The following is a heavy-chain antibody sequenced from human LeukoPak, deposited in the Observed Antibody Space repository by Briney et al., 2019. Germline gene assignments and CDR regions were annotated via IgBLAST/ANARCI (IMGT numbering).Heavy chain of an antibody. J-gene: IGHJ4*02. CDR3: ASPITRHGYSYGYY. Sequence: ASVKLSCKASGATFTSYAISWVRQAPGQGLEWRGGISPIFGIANYAQKFHGRVTITADESTSTAYMELSSLRSEDTAVYYCASPITRHGYSYGYYWGQGTLVTVSS. V-gene: IGHV1-69*13. CDR2: ISPIFGIA. CDR1: GATFTSYA. D-gene: IGHD5-18*01.